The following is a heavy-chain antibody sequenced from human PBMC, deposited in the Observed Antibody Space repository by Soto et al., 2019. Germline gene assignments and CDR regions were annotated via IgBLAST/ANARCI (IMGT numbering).Heavy chain of an antibody. D-gene: IGHD3-22*01. Sequence: SETLSLTCTVSGGSISSYYWSWIRQPPGKGLEWIGYIYYSGSTNYNPSLKSRVTISVDTSKNQFSLKLSSVTAADTAVYYCAKAHVSGGYPYYFDYWGQGTLVTVSS. V-gene: IGHV4-59*01. J-gene: IGHJ4*02. CDR2: IYYSGST. CDR1: GGSISSYY. CDR3: AKAHVSGGYPYYFDY.